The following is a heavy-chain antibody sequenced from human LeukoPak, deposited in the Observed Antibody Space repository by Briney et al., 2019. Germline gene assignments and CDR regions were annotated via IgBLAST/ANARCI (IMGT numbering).Heavy chain of an antibody. Sequence: GGSLRLSCTASGFTFGDYAMSWVRQAPGKGLEWVGFIRSKAYGGTTEYAASVKGRFTISRDDSKSIGYLQIHRLETEDTAVYYWTRDYPYRRGRYDPPSIPYYYSGKDGWGQGTTVTVSS. CDR2: IRSKAYGGTT. J-gene: IGHJ6*02. V-gene: IGHV3-49*04. CDR3: TRDYPYRRGRYDPPSIPYYYSGKDG. D-gene: IGHD6-19*01. CDR1: GFTFGDYA.